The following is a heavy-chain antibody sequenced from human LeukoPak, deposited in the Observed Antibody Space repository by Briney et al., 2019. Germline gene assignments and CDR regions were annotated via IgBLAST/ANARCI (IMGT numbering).Heavy chain of an antibody. CDR1: GFTFTDSY. V-gene: IGHV3-11*06. J-gene: IGHJ4*02. CDR2: ISGSGDDT. CDR3: ARDPRTVRI. Sequence: GGSLRLSCAASGFTFTDSYMTWVRQAPGKGLEWLSYISGSGDDTNYADSVRGRFTISRDNAKNSLYLQMNSLRVEDTAVYYCARDPRTVRIWGQGTLVTVSS. D-gene: IGHD1-1*01.